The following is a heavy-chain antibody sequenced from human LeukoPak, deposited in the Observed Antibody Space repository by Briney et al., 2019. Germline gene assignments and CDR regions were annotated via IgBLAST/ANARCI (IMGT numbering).Heavy chain of an antibody. V-gene: IGHV4-39*01. J-gene: IGHJ6*03. D-gene: IGHD3-10*01. CDR1: GGSISSSGYY. Sequence: SSETLSLTCTVSGGSISSSGYYWGWIRQPPGKGLEWIGSIYCSGTTYYNPSLKSRVMISVDTSKNQFSLKLSSVTAADTAVYYCARPHRGYYDYMDVWGKGTTVSVSS. CDR3: ARPHRGYYDYMDV. CDR2: IYCSGTT.